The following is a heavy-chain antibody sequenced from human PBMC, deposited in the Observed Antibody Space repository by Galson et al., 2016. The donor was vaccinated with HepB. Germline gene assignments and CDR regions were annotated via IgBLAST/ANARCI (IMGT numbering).Heavy chain of an antibody. CDR1: GFTFDEYA. Sequence: SLRLSCAASGFTFDEYAMHWVRQAPGKGLEWVSGISWNSDSIGYADSVRGRFTISRDDAKNPLYLQMNSLRPEDTALYYCAKGSPGIAVPKPLTDWGQGTLVTVSS. CDR2: ISWNSDSI. CDR3: AKGSPGIAVPKPLTD. D-gene: IGHD6-19*01. V-gene: IGHV3-9*01. J-gene: IGHJ4*02.